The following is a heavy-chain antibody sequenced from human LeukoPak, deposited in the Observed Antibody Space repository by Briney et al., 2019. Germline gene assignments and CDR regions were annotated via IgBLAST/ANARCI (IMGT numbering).Heavy chain of an antibody. D-gene: IGHD2-21*02. CDR2: ISYDASNK. CDR1: GFTFSSYG. CDR3: AKGRPGDIVVVTAIPEFDY. V-gene: IGHV3-30*18. J-gene: IGHJ4*02. Sequence: GGSLRLSCAASGFTFSSYGMHWVRQAPGKGLEWVAVISYDASNKYYADSVKGRFTISRDNSKNTLYLQMNSLRAEDTAAYYCAKGRPGDIVVVTAIPEFDYWGQGTLVTVSS.